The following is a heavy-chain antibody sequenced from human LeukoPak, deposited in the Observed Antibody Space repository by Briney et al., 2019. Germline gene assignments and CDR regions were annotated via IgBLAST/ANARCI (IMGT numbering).Heavy chain of an antibody. CDR1: GFTFISYA. Sequence: GGSLRHSFAASGFTFISYAMHWVRPAPGRGLEWVAVISYDGSNKYYAASVKGRFTITRDNSKNPLYLKMNSLRAEDTAVYYGAREKSGYYYGMDVWGQGTTVTVSS. V-gene: IGHV3-30-3*01. CDR2: ISYDGSNK. D-gene: IGHD3-10*01. CDR3: AREKSGYYYGMDV. J-gene: IGHJ6*02.